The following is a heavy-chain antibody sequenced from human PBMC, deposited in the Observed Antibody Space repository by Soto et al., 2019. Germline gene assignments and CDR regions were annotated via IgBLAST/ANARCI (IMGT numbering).Heavy chain of an antibody. V-gene: IGHV4-61*01. D-gene: IGHD3-22*01. CDR1: GGSVSSGSYY. Sequence: SETLSLTCTVSGGSVSSGSYYWSWIRQPPGKGLEWIGYIYYSGSTNYNPSLKSRVTISVDTSKNQFSLKLSSVTAADTAVYYCARGGDYYDSSGYSYYFDYWGQGTLVTVPQ. CDR2: IYYSGST. CDR3: ARGGDYYDSSGYSYYFDY. J-gene: IGHJ4*02.